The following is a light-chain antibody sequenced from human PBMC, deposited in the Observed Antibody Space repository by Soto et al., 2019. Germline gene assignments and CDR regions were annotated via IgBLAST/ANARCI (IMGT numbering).Light chain of an antibody. CDR3: QQYNNWWT. V-gene: IGKV3-15*01. CDR1: QSVSNN. CDR2: GAS. J-gene: IGKJ1*01. Sequence: EIVMTQSPATLSVSPGERATLSCRASQSVSNNLAWYQKKPGQAPRLLIYGASTRATGIPARFSGSGSGTEFTLTISSQQSEDFAVYYCQQYNNWWTFGHGTKVEI.